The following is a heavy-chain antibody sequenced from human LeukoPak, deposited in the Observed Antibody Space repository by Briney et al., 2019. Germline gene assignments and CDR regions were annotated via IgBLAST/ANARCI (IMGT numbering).Heavy chain of an antibody. CDR3: ARGRSNYYGMDV. D-gene: IGHD1-26*01. J-gene: IGHJ6*02. V-gene: IGHV4-30-4*02. CDR2: IYYSGST. CDR1: GGSISSGDSY. Sequence: PSETLSLTCTVSGGSISSGDSYWSWIRQPPGKGLEWIGSIYYSGSTYYNPSLKSRVTISADTSKNQFSLKLSSVTAADTAVYYCARGRSNYYGMDVWGQGTTVTVSS.